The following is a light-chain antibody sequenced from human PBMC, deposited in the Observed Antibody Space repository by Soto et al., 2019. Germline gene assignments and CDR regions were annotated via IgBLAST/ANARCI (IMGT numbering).Light chain of an antibody. Sequence: DIQMTQSPSTLSAAVGDRVTITCRASQSISAWLAWYQQKPGKAPNLLIYDASSLESGVPSRFSGSGSGTEFTLTISSLQPDDFATYYCQQYNNLPRTFGQGTKVDIK. CDR3: QQYNNLPRT. J-gene: IGKJ1*01. V-gene: IGKV1-5*01. CDR1: QSISAW. CDR2: DAS.